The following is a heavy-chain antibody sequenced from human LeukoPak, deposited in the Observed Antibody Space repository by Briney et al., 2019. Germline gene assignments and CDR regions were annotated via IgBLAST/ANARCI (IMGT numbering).Heavy chain of an antibody. D-gene: IGHD7-27*01. CDR3: ARTGDMEFDY. J-gene: IGHJ4*02. V-gene: IGHV1-2*02. Sequence: ASVKLSCKASGYTFTGYYMHWVRQAPGQGLEWMGWINPNSGGTNYAQKFQGRVTITRDTSISTAYMELSRLSSDDTAVYYCARTGDMEFDYWGQGTLVTVSS. CDR2: INPNSGGT. CDR1: GYTFTGYY.